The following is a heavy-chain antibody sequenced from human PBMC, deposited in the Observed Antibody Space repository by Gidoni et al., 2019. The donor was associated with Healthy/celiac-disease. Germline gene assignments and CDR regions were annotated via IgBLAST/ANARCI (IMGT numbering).Heavy chain of an antibody. J-gene: IGHJ4*02. V-gene: IGHV3-66*01. CDR2: IYSGGST. D-gene: IGHD5-12*01. Sequence: TDLTNYMSWVRQAPGKGLEWVSVIYSGGSTYYADSVKGRFTISRDNSKNTLYLQMNSLRAEDTAVYYCASKFRSLEMATEPYYFDYWGQGTLVTVSS. CDR1: TDLTNY. CDR3: ASKFRSLEMATEPYYFDY.